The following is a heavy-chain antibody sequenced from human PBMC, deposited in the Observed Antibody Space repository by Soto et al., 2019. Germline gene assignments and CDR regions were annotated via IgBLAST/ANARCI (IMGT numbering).Heavy chain of an antibody. Sequence: QVQLVQSGAEVKKPGASVRVSCKASGYTFASFVIHWVRQAPGQRLESMGWTNTDNGNTKYSQKFQGRVTITRDTSASTAYMELRSLISEDTAVYYCAREMPGYWTGPVDYWGQGTLVTVSS. CDR3: AREMPGYWTGPVDY. CDR1: GYTFASFV. CDR2: TNTDNGNT. V-gene: IGHV1-3*04. J-gene: IGHJ4*02. D-gene: IGHD6-13*01.